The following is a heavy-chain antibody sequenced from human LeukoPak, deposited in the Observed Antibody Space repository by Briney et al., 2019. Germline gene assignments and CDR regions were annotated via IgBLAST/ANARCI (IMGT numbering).Heavy chain of an antibody. CDR2: IYTSGST. Sequence: SETLSLTCTVSGGSISSYYWSWIRQPAGKGLEWIGRIYTSGSTNYNPSLKSRVTMSVDTSKNQFSLKLSSVTAADTAVYYCARDLHSGSYSGSHAFDIWGQGTMVTVSS. V-gene: IGHV4-4*07. CDR1: GGSISSYY. CDR3: ARDLHSGSYSGSHAFDI. D-gene: IGHD1-26*01. J-gene: IGHJ3*02.